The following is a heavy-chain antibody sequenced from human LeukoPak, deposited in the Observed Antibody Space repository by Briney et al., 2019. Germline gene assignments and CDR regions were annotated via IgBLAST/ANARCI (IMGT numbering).Heavy chain of an antibody. D-gene: IGHD3-9*01. Sequence: GRSLRLSCAASGFTFSSYTMHWVRQAPGKGLEWVAVISYDGSNKYYADSVKGRFTISRDNSKNTLYLQMNRLRAEDTAVYYCARGLQDDILTGVSWFDPWGQGTLVTVSS. CDR1: GFTFSSYT. CDR3: ARGLQDDILTGVSWFDP. J-gene: IGHJ5*02. CDR2: ISYDGSNK. V-gene: IGHV3-30*04.